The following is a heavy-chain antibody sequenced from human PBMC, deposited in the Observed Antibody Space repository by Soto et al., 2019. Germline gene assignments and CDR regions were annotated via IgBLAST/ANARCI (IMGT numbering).Heavy chain of an antibody. J-gene: IGHJ6*02. CDR2: IVVGSGNT. CDR3: AARLPLIGYCSGGSCPTGGMDV. Sequence: GASVKVSCKASGFTFTSSAVQWVRQARGQRLEWIGWIVVGSGNTNYAQKFQERVTITRDMSTSTAYMELSSLRSEDTAVYYCAARLPLIGYCSGGSCPTGGMDVSGQGTTVTAP. D-gene: IGHD2-15*01. V-gene: IGHV1-58*01. CDR1: GFTFTSSA.